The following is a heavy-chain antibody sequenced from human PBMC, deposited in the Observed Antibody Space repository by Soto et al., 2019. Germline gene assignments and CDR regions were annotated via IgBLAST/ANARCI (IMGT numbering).Heavy chain of an antibody. V-gene: IGHV4-34*01. CDR3: HLITTFPLYGMDV. Sequence: QVQLQQWGAGLLKPSETLSLTCAVYGGSFSGYYWSWIRQPPGKGLEWIGEINHSGSTNYNPSLKSRVTISVDTSMHHFSLKLSSVTSADTAVYYCHLITTFPLYGMDVWGQGTTVTISS. CDR2: INHSGST. CDR1: GGSFSGYY. J-gene: IGHJ6*02. D-gene: IGHD1-1*01.